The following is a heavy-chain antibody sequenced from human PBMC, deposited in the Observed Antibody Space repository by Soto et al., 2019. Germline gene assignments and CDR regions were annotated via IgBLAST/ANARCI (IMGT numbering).Heavy chain of an antibody. D-gene: IGHD3-3*01. Sequence: QVQLVQSGAEVKKPGASVKVSCKASGYTFTSYGISWVRQAPGQGLEWMGWISAYNGNTNYAQKLQGRITMTTGTSTSTAYMELRSLRSDDTAVYYCARAYYDFWSGYPSYYYYMDVWGKGTTVTVSS. CDR1: GYTFTSYG. J-gene: IGHJ6*03. V-gene: IGHV1-18*01. CDR2: ISAYNGNT. CDR3: ARAYYDFWSGYPSYYYYMDV.